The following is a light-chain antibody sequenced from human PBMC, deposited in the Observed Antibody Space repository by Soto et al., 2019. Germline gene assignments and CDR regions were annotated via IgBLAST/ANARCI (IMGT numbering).Light chain of an antibody. CDR1: SSDIGGYNF. Sequence: QSALTQPASVSGSPGQSITISCTGTSSDIGGYNFVSWYQQQPGKAPKVLIYDVRNRPSGVSNRFSGAKSGNTASLTIAGLRPEDEAGYDFNSYGGISTDVFGTGTKLTVL. V-gene: IGLV2-14*01. CDR3: NSYGGISTDV. CDR2: DVR. J-gene: IGLJ1*01.